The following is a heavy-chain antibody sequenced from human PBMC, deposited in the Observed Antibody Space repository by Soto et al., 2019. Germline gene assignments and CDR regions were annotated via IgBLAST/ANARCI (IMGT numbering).Heavy chain of an antibody. CDR3: AHGGTPAAVLKSGFHY. J-gene: IGHJ4*02. V-gene: IGHV3-23*01. Sequence: GSLRLSCAASGVTFSSYAMSWVRQAPGKGVEWVSAISSSSSIYYADSVRGRFTISRDNSKNTLYLQMNSLRAEDTAVSYCAHGGTPAAVLKSGFHYWGQGTLVTVSS. CDR1: GVTFSSYA. CDR2: ISSSSSI. D-gene: IGHD2-2*01.